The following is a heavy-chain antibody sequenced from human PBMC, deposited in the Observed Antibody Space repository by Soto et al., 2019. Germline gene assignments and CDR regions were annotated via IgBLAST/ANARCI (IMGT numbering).Heavy chain of an antibody. CDR2: ISGSDGKT. D-gene: IGHD3-3*01. Sequence: GGSLRLSCTTSGFSFASFAMTWVRQAPGKGLEWVATISGSDGKTYYADSVKGRFSISRDTSRNTLYLQMNSLRADDTAIHYCAKWSYLDYWGQGTRVTVSS. CDR1: GFSFASFA. J-gene: IGHJ4*02. V-gene: IGHV3-23*01. CDR3: AKWSYLDY.